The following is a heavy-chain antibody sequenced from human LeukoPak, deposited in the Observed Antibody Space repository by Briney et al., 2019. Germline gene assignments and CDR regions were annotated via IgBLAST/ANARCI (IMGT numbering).Heavy chain of an antibody. Sequence: SSETLSPTCTVSGGSISSYYGSWIRQPPGKGLEWMGCIYDRVSANYNPSLKSRVTISLDTSKNPFSLKLSSVTAADTAVYYCARDWDSNWFDPWGQGTLVTVSS. CDR3: ARDWDSNWFDP. J-gene: IGHJ5*02. CDR1: GGSISSYY. D-gene: IGHD1-26*01. CDR2: IYDRVSA. V-gene: IGHV4-59*01.